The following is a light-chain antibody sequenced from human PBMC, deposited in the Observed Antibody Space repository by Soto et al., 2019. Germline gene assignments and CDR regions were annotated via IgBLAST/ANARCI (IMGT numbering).Light chain of an antibody. CDR1: QNIDNK. J-gene: IGKJ1*01. CDR2: DAS. CDR3: QQYGSSPWT. V-gene: IGKV3-15*01. Sequence: EIVMTQSPATLSVSPGERATLSCRASQNIDNKLVWYQQKPGQVPRLLIYDASTRATGIPARFSGSGSGTEFTLTISSLQSEDFAVYYCQQYGSSPWTFGQGTKVDIK.